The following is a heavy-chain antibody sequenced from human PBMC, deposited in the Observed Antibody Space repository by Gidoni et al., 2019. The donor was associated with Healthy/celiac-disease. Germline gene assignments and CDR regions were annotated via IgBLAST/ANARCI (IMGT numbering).Heavy chain of an antibody. CDR3: TRATVVNWFDP. D-gene: IGHD2-15*01. CDR1: GFTFSGSA. J-gene: IGHJ5*02. Sequence: EVQLVESGGGLVQPGGSLKLSCAASGFTFSGSAMHWVRQASGKGLEWVGRIRSKANSYATADAASVKGRFTISRDDSKNTAYLQMNSLKTEDTAVYYCTRATVVNWFDPWGQGTLVTVSS. V-gene: IGHV3-73*02. CDR2: IRSKANSYAT.